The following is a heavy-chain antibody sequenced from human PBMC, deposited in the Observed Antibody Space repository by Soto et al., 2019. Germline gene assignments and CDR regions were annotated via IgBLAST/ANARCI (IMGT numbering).Heavy chain of an antibody. D-gene: IGHD6-19*01. CDR2: ISGYNGNT. CDR1: GYTFSNYG. V-gene: IGHV1-18*01. J-gene: IGHJ6*02. Sequence: QVQLVQSGAEVKKPGASVTVSCKTSGYTFSNYGINWVRQAPGQGLEWMGWISGYNGNTNYAQTLEGRVTMTTDTSTGTVYMELRSLKSADTAVYDCWRFIRVGGWLDPNYYHGMDVWGQGTTVPVSS. CDR3: WRFIRVGGWLDPNYYHGMDV.